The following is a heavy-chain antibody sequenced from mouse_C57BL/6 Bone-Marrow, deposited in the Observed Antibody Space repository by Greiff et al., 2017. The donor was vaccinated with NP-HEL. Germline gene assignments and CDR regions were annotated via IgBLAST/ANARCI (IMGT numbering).Heavy chain of an antibody. Sequence: QVQLQQPGAELVRPGTSVKLSCKASGYTFTSYWMHWVKQRPGQGLEWIGVIDPSDSYTNYNQKFKGKATLTVDTSSSTAYMQLSSLTSEDSAVYYCATPPEGQWGQGTTHTVSS. CDR3: ATPPEGQ. V-gene: IGHV1-59*01. CDR2: IDPSDSYT. J-gene: IGHJ2*01. CDR1: GYTFTSYW.